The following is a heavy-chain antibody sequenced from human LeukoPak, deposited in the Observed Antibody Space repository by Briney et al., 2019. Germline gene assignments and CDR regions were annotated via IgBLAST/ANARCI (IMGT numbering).Heavy chain of an antibody. J-gene: IGHJ4*02. Sequence: GGSLRLSCAASGFTFSSYAMSWVRQAPGKGLEWVSAISGSGGSTYYAESVKGRFTISRDNSKNTLYLQMNSLRAEDTAVYYCAKAQTKGVLRYFDWLTDYWGQGTLVTVSS. V-gene: IGHV3-23*01. CDR1: GFTFSSYA. D-gene: IGHD3-9*01. CDR2: ISGSGGST. CDR3: AKAQTKGVLRYFDWLTDY.